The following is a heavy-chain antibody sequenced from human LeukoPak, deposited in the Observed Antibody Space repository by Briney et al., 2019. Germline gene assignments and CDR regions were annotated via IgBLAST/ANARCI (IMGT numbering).Heavy chain of an antibody. J-gene: IGHJ3*02. Sequence: SETLSLTCTVSGGSISSYYWSWLRQPAGKGLEWIGRIYTSGSTNYNPSLKSRVTISVDTSKNQFSLKLSSVTAADTAVYYCARESGRAYYDFWSGYSGAFDIWGQGTMVTVSS. CDR3: ARESGRAYYDFWSGYSGAFDI. CDR1: GGSISSYY. V-gene: IGHV4-4*07. D-gene: IGHD3-3*01. CDR2: IYTSGST.